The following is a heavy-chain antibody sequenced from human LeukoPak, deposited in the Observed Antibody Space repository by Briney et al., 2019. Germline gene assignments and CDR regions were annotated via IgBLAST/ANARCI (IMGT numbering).Heavy chain of an antibody. CDR1: GGSISSYY. Sequence: SETLSLTCTVSGGSISSYYWSLIRQPPGKGLEWIGYIYYSGSTNYNPSLKSRVTISVDTSKNQFSLKLSSVTAADTAVYYCARGGVRDYDILTGYYWEAWGLFDYWGQGTLVTVSS. CDR2: IYYSGST. CDR3: ARGGVRDYDILTGYYWEAWGLFDY. D-gene: IGHD3-9*01. J-gene: IGHJ4*02. V-gene: IGHV4-59*01.